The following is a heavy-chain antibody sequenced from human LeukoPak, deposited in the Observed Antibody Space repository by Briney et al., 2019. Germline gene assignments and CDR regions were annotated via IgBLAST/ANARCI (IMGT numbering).Heavy chain of an antibody. D-gene: IGHD5-24*01. CDR1: GGTFSSYA. V-gene: IGHV1-69*13. CDR3: ARAIATLDAFDI. J-gene: IGHJ3*02. CDR2: IIPIFGTA. Sequence: GASVKVSCKASGGTFSSYAISWVRQAPGQGLEWMGGIIPIFGTANYAQKFQGRVTITADESTSTAYMELSGLRSEDTAVYYCARAIATLDAFDIWGQGTMVTVSS.